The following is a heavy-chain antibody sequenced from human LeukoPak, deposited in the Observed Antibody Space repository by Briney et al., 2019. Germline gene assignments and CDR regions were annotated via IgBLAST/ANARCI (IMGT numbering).Heavy chain of an antibody. J-gene: IGHJ6*03. CDR1: GGSISSYY. CDR3: ARSIAARRGYYYYYYMDV. D-gene: IGHD6-6*01. V-gene: IGHV4-59*01. CDR2: IYYSGST. Sequence: SETLSLTCTVSGGSISSYYWSWIRQPPGKGLEWIGYIYYSGSTNYNPSLKSRVTISVDTSKNQFSLKLSSVTAADTAVYYCARSIAARRGYYYYYYMDVWGKGTTVTVSS.